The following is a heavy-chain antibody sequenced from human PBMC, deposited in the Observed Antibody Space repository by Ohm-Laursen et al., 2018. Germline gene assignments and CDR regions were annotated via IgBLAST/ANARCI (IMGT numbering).Heavy chain of an antibody. Sequence: SLRLSCSASGVTLSRHSMNWVRQAPGKGLEWVSSIVVNSDVTYYGDSVKGRFTIARDDAQNSLHLQMDSLRAEDTAVYYCAKRAQVRYFDYWGQGTLVTVSS. D-gene: IGHD3-9*01. CDR3: AKRAQVRYFDY. V-gene: IGHV3-21*01. CDR2: IVVNSDVT. CDR1: GVTLSRHS. J-gene: IGHJ4*02.